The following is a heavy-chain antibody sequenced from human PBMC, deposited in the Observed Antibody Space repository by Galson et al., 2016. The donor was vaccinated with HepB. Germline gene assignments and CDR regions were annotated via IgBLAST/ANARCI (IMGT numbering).Heavy chain of an antibody. J-gene: IGHJ4*02. CDR1: GFTVSRNY. V-gene: IGHV3-53*01. CDR3: AKVDCGGDCKRFDY. D-gene: IGHD2-21*02. CDR2: IYSGGGT. Sequence: SRRLSCAASGFTVSRNYMSWVRQAPGKGLEWVSVIYSGGGTYYADSVKGRFTISRDNSKNTLYLQMSSLRAEDTALYYCAKVDCGGDCKRFDYWGQGTLVTVSS.